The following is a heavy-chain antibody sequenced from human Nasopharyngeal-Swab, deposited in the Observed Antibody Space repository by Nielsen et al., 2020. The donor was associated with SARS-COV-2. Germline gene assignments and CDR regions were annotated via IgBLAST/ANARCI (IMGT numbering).Heavy chain of an antibody. J-gene: IGHJ3*02. V-gene: IGHV3-30*03. CDR3: ARDPGWGWFGELYAFDI. CDR2: ISYDGSNK. D-gene: IGHD3-10*01. CDR1: GFTFSSYG. Sequence: GGSLRLSCAASGFTFSSYGMHWVRQAPGKGLEWVAVISYDGSNKYYADSVKGRFTISRDNSKNTLYLQMNSLRAEDTAVYYCARDPGWGWFGELYAFDIWGQGTMVTVSS.